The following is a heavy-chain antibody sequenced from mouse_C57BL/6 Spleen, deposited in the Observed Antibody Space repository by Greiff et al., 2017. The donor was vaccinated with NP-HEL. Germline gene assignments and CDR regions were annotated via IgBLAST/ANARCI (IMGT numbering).Heavy chain of an antibody. D-gene: IGHD1-1*01. CDR2: INPSTGGT. Sequence: EVQLQQSGPELVKPGASVKISCKASGYSFTGYYMNWVKQSPEKSLEWIGEINPSTGGTTYNQKFKAKATLTVDKSSSTAYMQLKSLTSEDSAVYYCASFITMVVVPGAMDYWGQGTSVTVSS. CDR3: ASFITMVVVPGAMDY. J-gene: IGHJ4*01. CDR1: GYSFTGYY. V-gene: IGHV1-42*01.